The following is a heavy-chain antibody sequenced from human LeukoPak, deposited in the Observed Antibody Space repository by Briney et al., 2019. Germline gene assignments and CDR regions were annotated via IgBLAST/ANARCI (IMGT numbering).Heavy chain of an antibody. D-gene: IGHD1-26*01. CDR2: ITDDATT. CDR1: GFTFSSAW. V-gene: IGHV3-74*03. Sequence: GGSLRLSCAASGFTFSSAWMHWVRQAPGTGLVWVSRITDDATTTYADSVRGRFTISRDNAKNILYLQMNSLRAEDTAVYHCVRVRVGPDYWGQGTLVTVSS. J-gene: IGHJ4*02. CDR3: VRVRVGPDY.